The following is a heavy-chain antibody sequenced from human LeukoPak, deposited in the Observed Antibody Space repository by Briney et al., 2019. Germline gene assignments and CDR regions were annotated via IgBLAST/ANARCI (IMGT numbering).Heavy chain of an antibody. CDR3: ARGSHVVVPAAVDY. Sequence: GASVKVSCKASGYTFTSYGISWVRQAPGQGLEWMGWISAYNGNTNYAQKLQGRVTMTTDTSTSTTYMELRSLRSDDTAVYYCARGSHVVVPAAVDYWGQGTLVTVSS. D-gene: IGHD2-2*01. CDR1: GYTFTSYG. CDR2: ISAYNGNT. V-gene: IGHV1-18*01. J-gene: IGHJ4*02.